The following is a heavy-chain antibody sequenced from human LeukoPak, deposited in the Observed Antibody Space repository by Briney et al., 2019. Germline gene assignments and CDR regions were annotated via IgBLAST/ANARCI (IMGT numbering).Heavy chain of an antibody. CDR2: IIPIFGTA. D-gene: IGHD3-3*01. Sequence: KPGSSVKVSCKASGGTFSSYAISWVRQAPGQGLEWMGRIIPIFGTANYAQKFQGRVTITTGESTSTAYMELSSLRSEDTAVYYCARDTYDFWSGYLGWFDPWGQGTLVTVSS. CDR1: GGTFSSYA. CDR3: ARDTYDFWSGYLGWFDP. J-gene: IGHJ5*02. V-gene: IGHV1-69*05.